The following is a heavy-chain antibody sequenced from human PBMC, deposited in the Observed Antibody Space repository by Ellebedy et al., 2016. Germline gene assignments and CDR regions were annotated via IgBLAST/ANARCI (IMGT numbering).Heavy chain of an antibody. V-gene: IGHV1-46*01. Sequence: ASVNVSCKASGYTFTSYYMHWARQAPGQGLEWMGIINPSGGSTSYAQKFQGRVTMTRDTSTSTVYMELSSLRSEDTAVYYCARDGPLKGTFYYDSSGHMDYWGQGTLVTVSS. CDR1: GYTFTSYY. CDR2: INPSGGST. D-gene: IGHD3-22*01. CDR3: ARDGPLKGTFYYDSSGHMDY. J-gene: IGHJ4*02.